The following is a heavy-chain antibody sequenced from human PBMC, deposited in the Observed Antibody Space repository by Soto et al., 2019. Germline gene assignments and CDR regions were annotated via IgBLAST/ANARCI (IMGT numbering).Heavy chain of an antibody. J-gene: IGHJ4*02. CDR3: AKGLGLIEY. Sequence: EVQLLESGGGLVQPGGSLRLSCAASGFTFSSYAMSWVRQAPGKGLEWISAISGSGGSTYYADSVKGRFTISRDNSKETLYLQMNSLRAEDTDVDYWAKGLGLIEYWGQGTLVPVSS. CDR1: GFTFSSYA. D-gene: IGHD3-16*01. V-gene: IGHV3-23*01. CDR2: ISGSGGST.